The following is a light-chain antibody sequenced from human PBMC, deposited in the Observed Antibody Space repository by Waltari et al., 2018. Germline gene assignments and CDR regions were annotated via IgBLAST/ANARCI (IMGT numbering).Light chain of an antibody. CDR1: SSDVGGYNY. V-gene: IGLV2-8*01. J-gene: IGLJ2*01. CDR2: EVN. CDR3: NSYAGSNTVI. Sequence: QPALTQPPSASGSPGQSVTISCPGTSSDVGGYNYVSWYQHHPGKAPKLIIYEVNKRPSGVPDRFSGSKSANTASLTVSGLQTEDEADYYCNSYAGSNTVIFGGGTKLTVL.